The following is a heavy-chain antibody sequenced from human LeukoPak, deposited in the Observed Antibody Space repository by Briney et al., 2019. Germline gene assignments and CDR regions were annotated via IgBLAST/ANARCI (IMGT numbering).Heavy chain of an antibody. CDR3: ARAPAWGGSSYSYYYMDV. CDR2: INPNSGNA. D-gene: IGHD1-26*01. CDR1: GYTFSDYD. Sequence: GASVKVSCKASGYTFSDYDINWVRQATGQGLEWMGWINPNSGNAGYAQKFQGRVTMTRNTSISTAYMELSSLRSEDTAVYYCARAPAWGGSSYSYYYMDVWDKGTTVTVSS. V-gene: IGHV1-8*01. J-gene: IGHJ6*03.